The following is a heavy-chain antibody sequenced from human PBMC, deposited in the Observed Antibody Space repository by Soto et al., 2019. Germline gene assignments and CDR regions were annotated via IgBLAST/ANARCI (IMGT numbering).Heavy chain of an antibody. J-gene: IGHJ3*02. CDR2: FHPEDGDT. CDR3: ATDAIYCSGGSCYRHHAFDI. V-gene: IGHV1-24*01. D-gene: IGHD2-15*01. CDR1: GYTLTELS. Sequence: ASVKVSCKVSGYTLTELSMHWVRQAPGKGLEWMGGFHPEDGDTIYAQKFQGRVTMTTDTSTDTAYMELRSLRSDDTAVYYCATDAIYCSGGSCYRHHAFDIWGQGTIVTVSS.